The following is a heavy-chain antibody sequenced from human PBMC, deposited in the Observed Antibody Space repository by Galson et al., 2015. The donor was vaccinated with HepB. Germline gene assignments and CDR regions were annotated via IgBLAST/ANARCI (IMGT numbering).Heavy chain of an antibody. CDR3: ARERVGGDFDH. D-gene: IGHD2-2*01. CDR2: INSSGST. CDR1: GGALSSYL. Sequence: TLSLTCTVSGGALSSYLWTWIRQPPGQGLEWVGYINSSGSTDYNPSLKSRGSISVDTSKKQFSLRLSSVTAADTAVYYCARERVGGDFDHWGQGTPVTVSS. J-gene: IGHJ4*02. V-gene: IGHV4-59*12.